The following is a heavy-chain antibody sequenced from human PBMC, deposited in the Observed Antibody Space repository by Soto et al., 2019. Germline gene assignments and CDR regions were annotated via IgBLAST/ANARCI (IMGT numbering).Heavy chain of an antibody. CDR2: IYYSGST. CDR1: GDSISSYY. J-gene: IGHJ4*02. V-gene: IGHV4-59*01. D-gene: IGHD2-15*01. CDR3: ARGHLGIPTTGTWYAFDY. Sequence: PSETLSLTCTVSGDSISSYYWTWIRQPPGKELEYIGYIYYSGSTYYNPSLKSRVTISVDTSKNQFSLKLSSVTAADTAVYYCARGHLGIPTTGTWYAFDYCGQGTMVTVSS.